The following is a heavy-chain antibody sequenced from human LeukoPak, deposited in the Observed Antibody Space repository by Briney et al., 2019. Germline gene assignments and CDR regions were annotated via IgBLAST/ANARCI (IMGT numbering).Heavy chain of an antibody. D-gene: IGHD5-18*01. CDR1: GGSFSGYY. J-gene: IGHJ4*02. Sequence: NASETLSLTCAVYGGSFSGYYWSWIRQPPGKGLEWIGEINHSGSTNYNPSLKSRVTISVDTSKNQFSLKLSSVTAADTAVYYCARKGYSYGYGFDYWGQGTLVTVSS. CDR2: INHSGST. V-gene: IGHV4-34*01. CDR3: ARKGYSYGYGFDY.